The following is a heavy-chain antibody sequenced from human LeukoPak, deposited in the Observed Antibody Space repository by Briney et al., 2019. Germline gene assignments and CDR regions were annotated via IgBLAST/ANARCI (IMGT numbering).Heavy chain of an antibody. CDR1: GFTFSSYW. Sequence: PGGSLRPSCAASGFTFSSYWMSWVRQAPGKGLEWVANIKHDGSEKYYVDSVKGRFTISRDNAKDSLYLQVNSLRAEDTAVYYCARDSTSYFDSSGHSSYYLDVWGKGTTVTVS. V-gene: IGHV3-7*01. CDR3: ARDSTSYFDSSGHSSYYLDV. J-gene: IGHJ6*03. D-gene: IGHD3-22*01. CDR2: IKHDGSEK.